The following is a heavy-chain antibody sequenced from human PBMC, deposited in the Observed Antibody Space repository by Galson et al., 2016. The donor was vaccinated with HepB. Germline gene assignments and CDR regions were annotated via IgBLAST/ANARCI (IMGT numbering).Heavy chain of an antibody. CDR3: ARDRGPPGIAAADALDI. V-gene: IGHV1-69*10. CDR2: RVPMQGSA. D-gene: IGHD6-13*01. J-gene: IGHJ3*02. CDR1: GYTFSGYD. Sequence: SVKVSCKASGYTFSGYDMHWVRQAPGVGLGGMGGRVPMQGSASYAQKFQGRVTITADKPTSTAYMVLSNVRSEDTAVYYCARDRGPPGIAAADALDIWGQGTVVTVSS.